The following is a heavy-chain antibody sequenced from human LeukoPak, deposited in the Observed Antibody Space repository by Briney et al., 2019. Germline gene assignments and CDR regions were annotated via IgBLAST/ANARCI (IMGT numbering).Heavy chain of an antibody. Sequence: PSETLSLTCTVSTDSISYYYWSWIRQPAGKALEWIGRIYLSGDTNYNPSLKSRVTMSIDTSRNQFSLKLSSVTAADTAVYYCAREGGRWFGESKNTDYYYYYYMDVWGKGTTVTISS. CDR3: AREGGRWFGESKNTDYYYYYYMDV. CDR2: IYLSGDT. J-gene: IGHJ6*03. D-gene: IGHD3-10*01. CDR1: TDSISYYY. V-gene: IGHV4-4*07.